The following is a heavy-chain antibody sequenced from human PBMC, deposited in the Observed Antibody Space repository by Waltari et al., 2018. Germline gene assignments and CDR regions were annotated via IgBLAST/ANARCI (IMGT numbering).Heavy chain of an antibody. CDR1: GGFFTSYA. CDR2: IIPLLGTV. J-gene: IGHJ4*02. V-gene: IGHV1-69*08. CDR3: ARVQCNTTTCSFDY. D-gene: IGHD2-2*01. Sequence: QVQLVQSGAEVKKPGSSVKVSCKASGGFFTSYAINWVRQAPGQGLEWMGRIIPLLGTVNCAQKFQGTVTITADRSTGTAYMELSSLRSEDTALYYCARVQCNTTTCSFDYWGQGTLVTVSS.